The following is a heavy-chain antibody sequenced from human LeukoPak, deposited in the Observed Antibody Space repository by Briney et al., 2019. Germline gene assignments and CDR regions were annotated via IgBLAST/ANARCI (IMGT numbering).Heavy chain of an antibody. CDR1: GGSISSYY. J-gene: IGHJ5*02. V-gene: IGHV4-59*12. CDR3: ARVRCSSTSCYKLNQNWFDP. Sequence: PSETLSLTCTVSGGSISSYYWSWIRQPPGKGLEWIGYIYYSGSTNYNPSLKSRVTMSVDTSKNQFSLKLSSVTAADTAVYYCARVRCSSTSCYKLNQNWFDPWGQGTLVTVSS. CDR2: IYYSGST. D-gene: IGHD2-2*02.